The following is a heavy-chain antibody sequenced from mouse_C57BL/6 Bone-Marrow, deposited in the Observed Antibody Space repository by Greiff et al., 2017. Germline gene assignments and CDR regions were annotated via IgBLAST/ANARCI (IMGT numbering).Heavy chain of an antibody. D-gene: IGHD2-2*01. CDR1: GYTFTSYW. CDR2: IHPSDSDT. V-gene: IGHV1-74*01. J-gene: IGHJ3*01. Sequence: VQLQQSGAELVKPGASVKVSCKASGYTFTSYWMHWVKQRPGQGLEWIGRIHPSDSDTNYNQKFKGKATLTVDKSSSTAYMQLSSLTSEDSAVYYCAMLAPMVTTRAWFAYWGQGTLVTVSA. CDR3: AMLAPMVTTRAWFAY.